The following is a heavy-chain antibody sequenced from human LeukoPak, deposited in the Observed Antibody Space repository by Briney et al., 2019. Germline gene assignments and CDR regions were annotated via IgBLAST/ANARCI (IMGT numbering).Heavy chain of an antibody. D-gene: IGHD2-2*01. CDR3: ARGLGYCSSTSCYYSYFDY. Sequence: GGSLRLSCAASGFTFSSYWMHWVRQAPGKGLVWVSRINSDGSSTSYADSVKGRFTISRDNSKNTLYLQMNSLRAEDTAVYYCARGLGYCSSTSCYYSYFDYWGQGTLVTVSS. CDR1: GFTFSSYW. J-gene: IGHJ4*02. V-gene: IGHV3-74*01. CDR2: INSDGSST.